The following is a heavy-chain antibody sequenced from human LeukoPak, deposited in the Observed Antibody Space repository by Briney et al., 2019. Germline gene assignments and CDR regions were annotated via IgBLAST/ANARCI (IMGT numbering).Heavy chain of an antibody. CDR2: IYWDDDK. D-gene: IGHD2-2*01. Sequence: SGPTLVKPTQTLTLTCTFSGFSLSTSGVGVGWIRQPPGKALEWLALIYWDDDKRYSPSLKSRLTITKDTSKNQVVLTMTNMDPVDNAKYYCANGGSKWAYCSSTRCSGPGAFDIWGQGTMVTVSS. CDR1: GFSLSTSGVG. J-gene: IGHJ3*02. V-gene: IGHV2-5*02. CDR3: ANGGSKWAYCSSTRCSGPGAFDI.